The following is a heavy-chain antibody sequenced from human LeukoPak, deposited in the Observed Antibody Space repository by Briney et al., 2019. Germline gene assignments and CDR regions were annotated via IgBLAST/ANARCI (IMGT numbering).Heavy chain of an antibody. CDR2: ISAYNDNT. Sequence: GASVKVSCKASGYTFTNYGISWVRQAPGQGLEWMGWISAYNDNTNYAQKLQGRVTMTTDTSTSTAYMELRSLRSDDTAVYYCARGSGYLYYHYGLDVWGQGTTVTVSS. CDR1: GYTFTNYG. D-gene: IGHD3-22*01. V-gene: IGHV1-18*01. CDR3: ARGSGYLYYHYGLDV. J-gene: IGHJ6*02.